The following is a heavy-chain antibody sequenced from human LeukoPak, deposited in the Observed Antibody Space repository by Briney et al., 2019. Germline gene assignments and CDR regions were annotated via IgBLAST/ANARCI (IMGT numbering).Heavy chain of an antibody. D-gene: IGHD3-10*01. CDR2: ISHSGSS. CDR1: GYSIRSGYY. Sequence: PSETLSLTCTVSGYSIRSGYYWGWIRQPPGKGLEWIGSISHSGSSYYNPSLKSRVTISVDTSKNHFSLKLRYVTAADTAVYYCAKSNGYGLIDIWGQGTMVTVSS. J-gene: IGHJ3*02. CDR3: AKSNGYGLIDI. V-gene: IGHV4-38-2*02.